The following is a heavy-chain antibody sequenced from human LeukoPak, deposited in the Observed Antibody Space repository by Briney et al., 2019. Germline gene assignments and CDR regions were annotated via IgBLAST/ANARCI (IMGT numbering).Heavy chain of an antibody. CDR1: GFTFRSYV. CDR2: ISGCGGNT. J-gene: IGHJ4*02. D-gene: IGHD3-16*01. CDR3: AKGYYDYVWGSYYFDY. V-gene: IGHV3-23*01. Sequence: GGSLRLSCAASGFTFRSYVMIWVRQAPGKGLEWVSGISGCGGNTYYADSVKGRFTISRDNSRDTLYLQMNSLRAEDTAVYYCAKGYYDYVWGSYYFDYWGQGTPVTVSS.